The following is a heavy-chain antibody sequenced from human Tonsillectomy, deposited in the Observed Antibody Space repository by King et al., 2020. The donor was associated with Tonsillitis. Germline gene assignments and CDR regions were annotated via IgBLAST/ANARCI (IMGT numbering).Heavy chain of an antibody. J-gene: IGHJ6*02. CDR2: IHPDDSDT. CDR1: GYTFTTHW. Sequence: QLVQSGAEVKKPGESLKISCKGSGYTFTTHWIAWVRQRPGKGLECMGIIHPDDSDTRYSPSFQGQVTFSADKSSNTAYLQWNSLKASDSALYYCARGSSTRFYDYYYCIDVWGPGTTVVVSS. V-gene: IGHV5-51*01. D-gene: IGHD3-10*01. CDR3: ARGSSTRFYDYYYCIDV.